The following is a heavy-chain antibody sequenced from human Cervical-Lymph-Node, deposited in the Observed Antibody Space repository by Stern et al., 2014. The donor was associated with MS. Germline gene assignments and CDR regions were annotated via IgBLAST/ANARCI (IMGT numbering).Heavy chain of an antibody. CDR3: ARGNWNYEGMGY. V-gene: IGHV3-33*01. CDR1: GFTFSNYG. J-gene: IGHJ4*02. Sequence: MQLVESGGGVVQPGRSLRLSCAASGFTFSNYGMHWVRQAPGKGLEWLAVIWYDGNKKYYADSVKGLFTISRDNSKNTLFLQMSSLTAEDTALYYCARGNWNYEGMGYWGQGTLVTVSS. CDR2: IWYDGNKK. D-gene: IGHD1-7*01.